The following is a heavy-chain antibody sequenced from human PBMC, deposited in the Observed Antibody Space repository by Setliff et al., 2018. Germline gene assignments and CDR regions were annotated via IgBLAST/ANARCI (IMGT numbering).Heavy chain of an antibody. Sequence: ASVKVSCKVSGYTLTELSMHWVRQAPGQGLEWMGIINPGGGSSSSTEKFQGRVTMTRDTSASTVYMEMGNLTSDDTAVYYCARAGSAAAGRKGIFEYWGQGSLVTVSS. CDR1: GYTLTELS. V-gene: IGHV1-46*01. D-gene: IGHD6-13*01. J-gene: IGHJ4*02. CDR2: INPGGGSS. CDR3: ARAGSAAAGRKGIFEY.